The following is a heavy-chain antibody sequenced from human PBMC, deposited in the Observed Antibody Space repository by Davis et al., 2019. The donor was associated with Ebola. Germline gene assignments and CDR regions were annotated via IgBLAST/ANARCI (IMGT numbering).Heavy chain of an antibody. Sequence: LRLSCAVSGGSISSGGYSWSWIRQPPGKGLEWIGYIYHSGSTYYNPSLKSRVTISVDRSKNQFSLKLSSVTAADTAVYYCARDYAYYGMDVWGQGTTVTVSS. D-gene: IGHD4-17*01. CDR3: ARDYAYYGMDV. V-gene: IGHV4-30-2*01. CDR1: GGSISSGGYS. J-gene: IGHJ6*02. CDR2: IYHSGST.